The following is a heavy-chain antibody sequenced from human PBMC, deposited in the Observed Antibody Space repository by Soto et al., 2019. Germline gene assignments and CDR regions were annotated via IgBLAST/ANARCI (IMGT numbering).Heavy chain of an antibody. D-gene: IGHD6-13*01. CDR1: VFTFSSYA. Sequence: GGPMRLSCAASVFTFSSYAMSWVRQDPGKGLEWVSAISGSGGSTYYADSVKGRFTISRDNSKNTLYLQMNSLRAEDTAVYYCAKQKGRGDSSSSAFDYWGQGTLVTVSS. CDR2: ISGSGGST. J-gene: IGHJ4*02. CDR3: AKQKGRGDSSSSAFDY. V-gene: IGHV3-23*01.